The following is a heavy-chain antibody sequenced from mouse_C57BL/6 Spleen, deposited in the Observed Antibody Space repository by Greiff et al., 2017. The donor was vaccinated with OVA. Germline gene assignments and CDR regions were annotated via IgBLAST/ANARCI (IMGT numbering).Heavy chain of an antibody. V-gene: IGHV1-74*01. J-gene: IGHJ3*01. Sequence: QVQLKQPGAELVKPGASVKVSCKASGYTFTSYWMHWVKQRPGQGLEWIGRIHPSDSDTNYNQKFKGKATLTVDKSSSTAYVQLSSLTSEDSAVYYCANLGSFAYWGQGTLVTVSA. CDR3: ANLGSFAY. CDR2: IHPSDSDT. D-gene: IGHD4-1*01. CDR1: GYTFTSYW.